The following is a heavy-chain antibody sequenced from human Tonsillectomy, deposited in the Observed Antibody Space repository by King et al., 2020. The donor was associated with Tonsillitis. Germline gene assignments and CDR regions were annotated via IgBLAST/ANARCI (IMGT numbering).Heavy chain of an antibody. CDR3: ARDDRGSDSWNNSYNYYYYAMDV. CDR2: ISSGGGTT. J-gene: IGHJ6*02. V-gene: IGHV3-11*01. Sequence: VQLVESGGSLVKPGGSLRLSCAASGFTFSDYSMSWIRQAPGKGLEWVSYISSGGGTTFYADSVKGRFTISRDNAKNSLYLQMNSLRAEDTAVSYCARDDRGSDSWNNSYNYYYYAMDVWGQGTTVTVSS. CDR1: GFTFSDYS. D-gene: IGHD3-3*01.